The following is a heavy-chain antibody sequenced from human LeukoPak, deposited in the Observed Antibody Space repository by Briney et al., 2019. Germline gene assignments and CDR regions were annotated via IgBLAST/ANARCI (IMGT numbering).Heavy chain of an antibody. CDR3: AVDEDTAMGYHWFDP. J-gene: IGHJ5*02. V-gene: IGHV1-24*01. CDR1: GYTLTELS. CDR2: FDPEDGET. Sequence: ASVKVSCKVSGYTLTELSMHWVRQAPGKGLEWMGGFDPEDGETIYAQKFQGRVTMTEDTSTDTAYMELSSLRSEDTAVYYCAVDEDTAMGYHWFDPWGQGTLVTVSS. D-gene: IGHD5-18*01.